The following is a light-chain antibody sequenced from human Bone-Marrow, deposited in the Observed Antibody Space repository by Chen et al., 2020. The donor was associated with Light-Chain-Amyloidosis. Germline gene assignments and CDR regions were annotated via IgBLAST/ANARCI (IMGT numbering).Light chain of an antibody. V-gene: IGLV3-21*02. CDR1: NIGSKS. J-gene: IGLJ1*01. CDR2: DDS. CDR3: QVWDSGSHHYV. Sequence: SYVLTQPPSESVAPGRTATITCGGNNIGSKSVHWYQQKPGQAPVLVVYDDSDRRSGIPERFSGSNAGNTATRTISRVEAGDEADYYCQVWDSGSHHYVFGTGTKVTVL.